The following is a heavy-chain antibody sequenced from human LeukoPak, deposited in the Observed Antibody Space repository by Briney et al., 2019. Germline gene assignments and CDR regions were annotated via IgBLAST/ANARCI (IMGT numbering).Heavy chain of an antibody. Sequence: GASVKVSCKASGYTFTGYYMHWVRQATGQGLEWMGWINPNSGGTNYAQKFQGRVTMTTDTSTSTAYMELRSLRSDDTAVYYCARDRWEYCSGSSCSNYYYYYGMDVWGQGTTVTVSS. CDR3: ARDRWEYCSGSSCSNYYYYYGMDV. D-gene: IGHD2-15*01. CDR1: GYTFTGYY. V-gene: IGHV1-2*02. CDR2: INPNSGGT. J-gene: IGHJ6*02.